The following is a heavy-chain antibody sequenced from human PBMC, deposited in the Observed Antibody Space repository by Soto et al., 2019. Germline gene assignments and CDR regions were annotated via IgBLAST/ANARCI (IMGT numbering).Heavy chain of an antibody. Sequence: GGSLRLSCAASGFTLSSNYMSWVRQAPGKGLEWGSVIYSGGSTYYADSVKGRFTISRDNSKNTLYLQMNSLRAEDTDVSYCARAIRYDGWFGELSPPDIWGPGTMVTVSS. CDR2: IYSGGST. V-gene: IGHV3-53*01. CDR1: GFTLSSNY. D-gene: IGHD3-10*01. CDR3: ARAIRYDGWFGELSPPDI. J-gene: IGHJ6*02.